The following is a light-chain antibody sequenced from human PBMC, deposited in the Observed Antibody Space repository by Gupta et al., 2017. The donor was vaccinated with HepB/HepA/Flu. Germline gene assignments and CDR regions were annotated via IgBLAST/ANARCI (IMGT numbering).Light chain of an antibody. CDR2: GKS. Sequence: SSELTQDPAVSVALGQTVRITCQGDSPRNYYAGWYQQKAAPPHLLVIYGKSNRPAGIPGRFSASGSGTTIFITITGAQAEDDAYYYSHSQDPSGVYVFGTGTKVTVL. CDR1: SPRNYY. V-gene: IGLV3-19*01. CDR3: HSQDPSGVYV. J-gene: IGLJ1*01.